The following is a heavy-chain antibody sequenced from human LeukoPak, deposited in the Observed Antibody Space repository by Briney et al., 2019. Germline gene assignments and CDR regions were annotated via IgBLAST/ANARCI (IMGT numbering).Heavy chain of an antibody. J-gene: IGHJ4*02. CDR2: IYYSGST. CDR3: ARGRITGTAFDY. CDR1: GGSISSGDYY. D-gene: IGHD1-7*01. Sequence: SQTLSLTCTVSGGSISSGDYYWSWIRQPPGKGLEWIGYIYYSGSTYYNPSLKSRVTISVDTSKNQFSLKLSSVTAADTAVYYCARGRITGTAFDYWGQGTLVTVFS. V-gene: IGHV4-30-4*01.